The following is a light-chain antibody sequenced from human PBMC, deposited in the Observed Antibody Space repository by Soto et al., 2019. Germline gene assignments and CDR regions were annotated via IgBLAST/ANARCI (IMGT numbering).Light chain of an antibody. J-gene: IGLJ2*01. CDR3: QSYDSSLSVV. V-gene: IGLV1-40*01. CDR2: GNN. Sequence: QSALTQPPSVSGAPGQRVTISCTGSSSNIGAGYDVHWYQQLPGTAPKILIYGNNNRPSGVPDRFSGSKSGTSASLAITGLQAEDASDYYCQSYDSSLSVVFGGGTKLTVL. CDR1: SSNIGAGYD.